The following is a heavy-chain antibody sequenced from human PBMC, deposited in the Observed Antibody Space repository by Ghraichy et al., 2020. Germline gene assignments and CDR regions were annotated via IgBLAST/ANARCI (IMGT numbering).Heavy chain of an antibody. Sequence: GESLNISCTASGFPFADYAMSWFRQAPARGLEWVGFIRSKASGETTQYAASVRGRFTISRDDSISIAYLQMDSLRTEDTAVYYCTRDRPIDYWGQGTLVTVSS. V-gene: IGHV3-49*03. CDR3: TRDRPIDY. CDR2: IRSKASGETT. CDR1: GFPFADYA. J-gene: IGHJ4*02.